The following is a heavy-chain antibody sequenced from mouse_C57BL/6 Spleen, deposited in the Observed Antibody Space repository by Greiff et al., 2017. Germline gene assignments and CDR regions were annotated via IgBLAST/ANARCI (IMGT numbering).Heavy chain of an antibody. CDR2: IYPSDSET. D-gene: IGHD2-5*01. J-gene: IGHJ4*01. Sequence: QVQLQQPGAELVRPGSSVKLSCKASGYTFTSYWMHWVKQRPIQGLEWIGNIYPSDSETHYNQKFKDKATLTVDKSSSTAYMQLSSLTSEDSAVYYCARGHYSNYDYYAMDYWGQGTSVTVSS. CDR1: GYTFTSYW. CDR3: ARGHYSNYDYYAMDY. V-gene: IGHV1-52*01.